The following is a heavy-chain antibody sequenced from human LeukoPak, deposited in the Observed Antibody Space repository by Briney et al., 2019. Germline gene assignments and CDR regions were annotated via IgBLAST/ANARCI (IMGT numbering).Heavy chain of an antibody. J-gene: IGHJ6*03. CDR3: ACSTGYYYYYYMDV. CDR2: INHSGST. V-gene: IGHV4-39*07. Sequence: SETLSLTCTVSGGSISSSSYYWGWIRQPPGKGLEWIGEINHSGSTNYNPSLKSRVTISVDTSKNQFSLKLSSVTAADTAVYYCACSTGYYYYYYMDVWGKGTTVTISS. D-gene: IGHD2-2*01. CDR1: GGSISSSSYY.